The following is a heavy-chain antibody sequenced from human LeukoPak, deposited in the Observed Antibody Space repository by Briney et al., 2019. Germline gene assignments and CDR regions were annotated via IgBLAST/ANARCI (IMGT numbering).Heavy chain of an antibody. CDR1: GGSISSYC. CDR3: ARKLGYCSSTSCYRSDAFDI. V-gene: IGHV4-59*08. CDR2: IYYSGST. D-gene: IGHD2-2*02. Sequence: KTSETLSLTCTVSGGSISSYCWSWIRQPPGKGLEWIGYIYYSGSTNYNPSLKSRVTISVDTSKNQFSLKLSSVTAADTAVYYCARKLGYCSSTSCYRSDAFDIWGQGTMVTVSS. J-gene: IGHJ3*02.